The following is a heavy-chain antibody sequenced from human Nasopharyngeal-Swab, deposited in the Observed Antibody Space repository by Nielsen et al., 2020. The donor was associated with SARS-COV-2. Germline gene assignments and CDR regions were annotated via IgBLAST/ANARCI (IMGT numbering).Heavy chain of an antibody. J-gene: IGHJ4*02. D-gene: IGHD5-24*01. CDR2: IYYSGST. CDR1: GGSISSYY. Sequence: SETLSLTCTVSGGSISSYYCSWIRQPPGKGLEWIGYIYYSGSTNYNPSLKSRVTISVDTSKNQFSLKLSSVTAADTAVYYCARAGGWLQWIDYWGQGTLVTVSS. CDR3: ARAGGWLQWIDY. V-gene: IGHV4-59*01.